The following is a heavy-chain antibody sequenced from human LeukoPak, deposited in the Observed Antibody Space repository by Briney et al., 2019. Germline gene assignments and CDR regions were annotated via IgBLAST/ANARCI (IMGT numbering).Heavy chain of an antibody. CDR3: ARHDYNEPDFDY. CDR1: GGSISGYY. V-gene: IGHV4-59*08. J-gene: IGHJ4*02. D-gene: IGHD4-11*01. Sequence: PSETLSLTCTVSGGSISGYYWSWIRQPPGKGLEWIAYIYYSGSTNYNPSLKSRVTISVDTSKNQFSLKLSSVTAADTAVYYCARHDYNEPDFDYWGQGALVTVSS. CDR2: IYYSGST.